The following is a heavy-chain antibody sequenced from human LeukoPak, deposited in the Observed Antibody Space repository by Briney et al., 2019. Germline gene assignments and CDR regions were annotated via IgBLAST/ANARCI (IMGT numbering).Heavy chain of an antibody. V-gene: IGHV4-39*07. J-gene: IGHJ4*02. CDR1: GGSISTSSYY. Sequence: SETLSLTCTVSGGSISTSSYYWGWVRQPPGKGLEWIGNIFYSGSTYYSPSLKSRVTISLDTSRNQSSLKLNSVTAADTALYYCARVSKVYSYGTLFDYWGQGTLVTVSS. CDR2: IFYSGST. D-gene: IGHD5-18*01. CDR3: ARVSKVYSYGTLFDY.